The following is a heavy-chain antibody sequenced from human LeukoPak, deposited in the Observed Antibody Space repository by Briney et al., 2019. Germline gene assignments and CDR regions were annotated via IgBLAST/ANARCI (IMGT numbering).Heavy chain of an antibody. CDR1: GFTFGDYA. CDR3: TRIWDEYYDFWSGYFSPPKFDY. V-gene: IGHV3-49*04. D-gene: IGHD3-3*01. Sequence: SGGSLRLSCTASGFTFGDYAMSWVRQAPGKGLEWVGLIRSKAYGGTTEYAASVKGRFTISRDDSKSIAYLQMNSLKTEDTAVYYCTRIWDEYYDFWSGYFSPPKFDYWGQGTLVTVSS. J-gene: IGHJ4*02. CDR2: IRSKAYGGTT.